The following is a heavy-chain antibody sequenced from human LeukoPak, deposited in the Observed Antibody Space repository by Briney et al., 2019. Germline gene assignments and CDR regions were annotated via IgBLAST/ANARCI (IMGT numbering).Heavy chain of an antibody. CDR2: MNPNSGNT. V-gene: IGHV1-8*01. CDR1: GYTFTSYD. CDR3: ARGPLRYFDWLLYYYGMDV. D-gene: IGHD3-9*01. J-gene: IGHJ6*02. Sequence: GASVRVSCKASGYTFTSYDINWVRQATGQGLEWMGWMNPNSGNTGYAQKFQGGVTMTRNTSISTAYMELSSLRSEDTAVYYCARGPLRYFDWLLYYYGMDVWGQGTTVTVSS.